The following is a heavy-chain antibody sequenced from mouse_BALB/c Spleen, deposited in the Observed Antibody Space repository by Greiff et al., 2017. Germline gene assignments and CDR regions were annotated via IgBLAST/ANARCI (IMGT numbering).Heavy chain of an antibody. D-gene: IGHD2-14*01. CDR1: GYSITSDYA. J-gene: IGHJ4*01. Sequence: EVQLVESGPGLVKPSQSLSLTCTVTGYSITSDYAWNWIRQFPGNKLEWMGYISYSGSTSYNPSLKSRISITRDTSKNQFFLQLNSVTTEDTATYYCARQRYALYAMDYWGQGTSVTVSS. CDR3: ARQRYALYAMDY. V-gene: IGHV3-2*02. CDR2: ISYSGST.